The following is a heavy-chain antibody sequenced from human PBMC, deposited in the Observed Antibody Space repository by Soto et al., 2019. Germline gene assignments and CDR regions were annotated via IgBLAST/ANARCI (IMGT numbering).Heavy chain of an antibody. CDR2: IYYSGST. J-gene: IGHJ4*02. Sequence: SETLSLTCTVSGGSISSGGYYWSWIRQHPGKGLEWIGYIYYSGSTYYNPSLKSRVTISVDTSKNQFSLKLSSVTAADTAVYYCARSVRRSGYQRPDYWGQGTLVTVSS. V-gene: IGHV4-31*03. CDR3: ARSVRRSGYQRPDY. CDR1: GGSISSGGYY. D-gene: IGHD3-3*01.